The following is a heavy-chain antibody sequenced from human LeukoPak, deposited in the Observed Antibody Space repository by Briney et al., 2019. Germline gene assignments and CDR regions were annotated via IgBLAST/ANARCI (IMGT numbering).Heavy chain of an antibody. D-gene: IGHD3/OR15-3a*01. CDR2: IRYGGSSN. CDR1: GFTFSSHG. Sequence: PGGSLRLSCAASGFTFSSHGMHWVRQPPGKGLEWVAFIRYGGSSNYYRDSVKGRFTLSRDNFKDTLSLQMNSVRAEETAVYYCVRDRDWGFDYWGQGNLVTVSS. CDR3: VRDRDWGFDY. V-gene: IGHV3-30*02. J-gene: IGHJ4*02.